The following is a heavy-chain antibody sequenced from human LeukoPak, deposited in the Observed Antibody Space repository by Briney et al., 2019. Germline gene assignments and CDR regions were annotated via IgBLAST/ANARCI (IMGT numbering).Heavy chain of an antibody. Sequence: GSLRLSCAASGFTFSSYWMSWVRQAPGKGLEWVANIKQDGSEKYYVDSVKGRFTISRDDAKNSLYLQMNSLRAEDTAVYYCARAHTVVTLYYFDYWGQGTLVTVSS. CDR1: GFTFSSYW. D-gene: IGHD4-23*01. J-gene: IGHJ4*02. CDR2: IKQDGSEK. CDR3: ARAHTVVTLYYFDY. V-gene: IGHV3-7*01.